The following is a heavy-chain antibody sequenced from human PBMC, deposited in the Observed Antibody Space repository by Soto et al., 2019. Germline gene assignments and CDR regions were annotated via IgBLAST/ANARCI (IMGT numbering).Heavy chain of an antibody. CDR1: GGSISSYY. Sequence: PSETLSLTCTVSGGSISSYYWSWIRQPPGKGLEWIGYIYYSGSTNYNPSLKSRVTISVDTSKNQFSLKLSSVTAADTAVYYCARRNGRYFDYWGQGTLVTVSS. J-gene: IGHJ4*02. CDR2: IYYSGST. CDR3: ARRNGRYFDY. V-gene: IGHV4-59*08.